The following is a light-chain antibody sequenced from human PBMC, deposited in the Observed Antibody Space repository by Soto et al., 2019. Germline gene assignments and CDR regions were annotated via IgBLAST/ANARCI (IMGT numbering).Light chain of an antibody. CDR2: GAS. J-gene: IGKJ1*01. CDR1: QSVSSNF. CDR3: QQYGDSPRT. Sequence: EIVLTQSPGTLSLSPGERATPSCRASQSVSSNFLAWYRQKPGQAPRLLIYGASNRATGIPDRFSGSGSGTDFTLTISRLEPEDFAVYYCQQYGDSPRTFGQGTKVDIK. V-gene: IGKV3-20*01.